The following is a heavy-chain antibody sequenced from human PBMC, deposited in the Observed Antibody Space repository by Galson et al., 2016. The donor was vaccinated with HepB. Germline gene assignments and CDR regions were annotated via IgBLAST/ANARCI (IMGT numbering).Heavy chain of an antibody. CDR3: ASLRFEGFDL. CDR2: LYSGGRT. CDR1: GFIVSSND. V-gene: IGHV3-53*01. Sequence: SLRLSCAASGFIVSSNDMSWVRQAPGKGLEWVSVLYSGGRTYYADSVKGRFTISRDNSKNTLYLQMNSLRAEDTAVYYCASLRFEGFDLWGRGTLVTVSS. D-gene: IGHD3-3*01. J-gene: IGHJ2*01.